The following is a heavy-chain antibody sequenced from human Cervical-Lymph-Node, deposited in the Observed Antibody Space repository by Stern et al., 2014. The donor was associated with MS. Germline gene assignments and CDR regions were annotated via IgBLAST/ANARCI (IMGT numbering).Heavy chain of an antibody. Sequence: EVQLEESGGGLVQPGGSLKLSCAASGFTFSDYTMDWVRQAPGKGLEWVGRVRNTTMSHTTAYAASVKGRLTISRDDAKNSLYLQMNNLRTEDTAVYYCARKDHGLDVWGQGTTVTVSS. CDR1: GFTFSDYT. CDR2: VRNTTMSHTT. J-gene: IGHJ6*02. V-gene: IGHV3-72*01. D-gene: IGHD1-14*01. CDR3: ARKDHGLDV.